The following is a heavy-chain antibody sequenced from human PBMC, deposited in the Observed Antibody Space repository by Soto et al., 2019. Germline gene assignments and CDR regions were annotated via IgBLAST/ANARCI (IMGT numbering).Heavy chain of an antibody. Sequence: QVQLQESGPGLVKPSQTLSLTSTVSGGSISSGDYYWSWFRQHPGKGLAWIGYMYYSVSTYYSPSLKGRVTISVERSKNQFSLKLSYVTVADTAVYYCARIQYCRGNRGYSYYYDCMHVWGQGTTVTVS. CDR2: MYYSVST. D-gene: IGHD2-15*01. CDR3: ARIQYCRGNRGYSYYYDCMHV. CDR1: GGSISSGDYY. J-gene: IGHJ6*02. V-gene: IGHV4-30-4*01.